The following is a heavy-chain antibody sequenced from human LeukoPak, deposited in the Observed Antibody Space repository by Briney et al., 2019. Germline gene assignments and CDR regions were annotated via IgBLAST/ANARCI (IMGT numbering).Heavy chain of an antibody. CDR2: IKPNSGGT. CDR3: ARPVLKGYDNCGY. D-gene: IGHD1-20*01. Sequence: ASVKVSCKASGYTFTRYYMHWVRQAPGQGLEWMGRIKPNSGGTNYAQKFQGRVTMTRDTSISTAYMELSRLRSDDTAVYYCARPVLKGYDNCGYWGQGTLVTVSS. J-gene: IGHJ4*02. CDR1: GYTFTRYY. V-gene: IGHV1-2*06.